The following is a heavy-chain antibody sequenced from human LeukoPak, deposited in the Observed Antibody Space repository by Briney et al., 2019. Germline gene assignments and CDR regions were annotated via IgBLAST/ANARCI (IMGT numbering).Heavy chain of an antibody. Sequence: SVKVSCKASGYIFTSYGISWMRQAPGQGLEWMGGIIPIFGTANYAQKFQGRVTITADKSTSTAYMELSSLRSEDTAVYYCARTRSSGWYGDFDYWGQGTLVTVSS. D-gene: IGHD6-19*01. J-gene: IGHJ4*02. CDR2: IIPIFGTA. CDR3: ARTRSSGWYGDFDY. V-gene: IGHV1-69*06. CDR1: GYIFTSYG.